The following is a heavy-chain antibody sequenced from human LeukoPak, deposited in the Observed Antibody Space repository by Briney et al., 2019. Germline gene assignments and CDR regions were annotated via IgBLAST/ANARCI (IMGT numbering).Heavy chain of an antibody. V-gene: IGHV3-21*01. CDR1: GFTFSSYS. Sequence: GGSLRLSCAASGFTFSSYSMNWVRQAPGKGLEWVSSISSSSSYIYYADSVKGRFTISRDNAKNSLYLQMNSLRAEDTAVYYCARDAGSVPEGATIMSAFDIWGQGTMVTVSS. CDR2: ISSSSSYI. J-gene: IGHJ3*02. D-gene: IGHD5-24*01. CDR3: ARDAGSVPEGATIMSAFDI.